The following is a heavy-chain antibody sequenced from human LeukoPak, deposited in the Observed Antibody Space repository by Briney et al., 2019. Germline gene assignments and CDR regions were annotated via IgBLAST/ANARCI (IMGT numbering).Heavy chain of an antibody. CDR3: ARDLNNWNDIAFDF. V-gene: IGHV1-2*02. CDR1: GYTFTGYY. J-gene: IGHJ3*01. D-gene: IGHD1-1*01. Sequence: GASVKVSCKASGYTFTGYYMHWVRQAPGQGLEWMGWINPNSGGTSYARKFQGRVTMTRDTSISTAYMELSRLRSDDTAVYYCARDLNNWNDIAFDFWGQGTMVTVSS. CDR2: INPNSGGT.